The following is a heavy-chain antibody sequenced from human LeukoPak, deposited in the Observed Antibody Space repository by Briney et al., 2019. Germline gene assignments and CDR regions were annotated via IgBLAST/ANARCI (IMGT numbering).Heavy chain of an antibody. CDR2: MNPNSGNT. CDR3: ARNGGLADW. V-gene: IGHV1-8*01. Sequence: ASVKVSCKASGYTFSNFDISWGRQATGQGLEWMGWMNPNSGNTGYAGKFQGRIAMTRDTSINIAYMELSSLTSEDTAVYYCARNGGLADWWGQGTLVTVYS. J-gene: IGHJ4*02. CDR1: GYTFSNFD. D-gene: IGHD2-8*01.